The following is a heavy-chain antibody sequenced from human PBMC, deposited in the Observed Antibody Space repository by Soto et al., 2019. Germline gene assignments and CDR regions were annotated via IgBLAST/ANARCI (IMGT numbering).Heavy chain of an antibody. CDR2: ISGSGGNT. D-gene: IGHD4-17*01. V-gene: IGHV3-23*01. CDR1: GFTFRSYA. Sequence: EVQLLESGGGLVQPGESLRLSCAASGFTFRSYAMSWVRQAPGKGLEWVSAISGSGGNTYYADSVKGRFTISRDNSKNTLYLQMNSLRAEDTAIYYCAKGDYGDYGSYFDYWGLGTLVTVSS. J-gene: IGHJ4*02. CDR3: AKGDYGDYGSYFDY.